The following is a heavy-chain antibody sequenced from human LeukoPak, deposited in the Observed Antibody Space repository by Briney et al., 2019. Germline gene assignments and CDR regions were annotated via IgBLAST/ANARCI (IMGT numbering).Heavy chain of an antibody. V-gene: IGHV4-30-4*08. CDR3: ARDLRQQGYDY. CDR2: IYYSGST. D-gene: IGHD6-13*01. J-gene: IGHJ4*02. CDR1: GGSFSGYY. Sequence: SETLSLTCAVYGGSFSGYYWSWIRQPPGKGLEWIGYIYYSGSTYYNPSLKSRVTISVDTSKNQFSLKLSSVTAADTAVYYCARDLRQQGYDYWGQGTLVTVSS.